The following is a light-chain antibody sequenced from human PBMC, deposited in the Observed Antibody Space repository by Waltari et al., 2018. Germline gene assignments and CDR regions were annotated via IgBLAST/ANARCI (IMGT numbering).Light chain of an antibody. CDR1: QRISGY. V-gene: IGKV1-39*01. Sequence: IQMTQSPSSLSASVGDRVTITCWAGQRISGYLNWYQQRPGKAPKLLIYDASTLQSGVPSRFSGSGSATDFTLTISSLQPEDFATYYCQQSYSTPATFGQGTRLEIK. CDR2: DAS. J-gene: IGKJ5*01. CDR3: QQSYSTPAT.